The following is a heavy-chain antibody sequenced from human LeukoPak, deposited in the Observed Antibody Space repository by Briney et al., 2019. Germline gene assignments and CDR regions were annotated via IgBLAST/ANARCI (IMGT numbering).Heavy chain of an antibody. CDR3: ARARGVGELFFDS. CDR1: GFIVSSNF. CDR2: MYYSETT. D-gene: IGHD3-10*01. J-gene: IGHJ4*02. Sequence: RGSLRLSCGVSGFIVSSNFMTWVRQSPGKGLEWVSIMYYSETTHYADSVKGRFTISRDNSKNTVYLQMNSLRDGDTAVYYCARARGVGELFFDSWGQGTLVTVSS. V-gene: IGHV3-53*01.